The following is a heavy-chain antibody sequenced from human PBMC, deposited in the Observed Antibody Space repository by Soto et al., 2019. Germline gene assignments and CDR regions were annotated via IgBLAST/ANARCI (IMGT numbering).Heavy chain of an antibody. CDR3: AKEILNYDFWSGYYGPYYYYGMDV. J-gene: IGHJ6*02. CDR2: ISSSGSST. D-gene: IGHD3-3*01. CDR1: GFIFSGYT. Sequence: PGGSLRLSCAASGFIFSGYTMNWVRQAPGKGLEWVSSISSSGSSTYYADSVKGRFTISRDNSKNTLYLQMNSLRAEDTAVYYCAKEILNYDFWSGYYGPYYYYGMDVWGQGTTVTVSS. V-gene: IGHV3-23*01.